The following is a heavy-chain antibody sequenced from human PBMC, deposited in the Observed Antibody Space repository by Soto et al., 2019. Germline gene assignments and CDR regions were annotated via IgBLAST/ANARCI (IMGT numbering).Heavy chain of an antibody. CDR3: VMVDNYVTPTPQDV. D-gene: IGHD3-16*01. J-gene: IGHJ6*02. CDR2: ISPYTGNT. V-gene: IGHV1-18*01. Sequence: QVQLVQSGDEVKKPGASVKVSCKASGYIFVNYGIAWVRQAPRQGLEWMGWISPYTGNTHSARKVQGRLTMTTDTSTSTAYRDLGRLTSDDTAVYYCVMVDNYVTPTPQDVWGQGTTVTVSS. CDR1: GYIFVNYG.